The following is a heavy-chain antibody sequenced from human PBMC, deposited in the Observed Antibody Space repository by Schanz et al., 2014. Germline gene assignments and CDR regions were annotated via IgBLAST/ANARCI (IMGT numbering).Heavy chain of an antibody. CDR2: FIVDSGNT. Sequence: QLVGSGGGLIQPGGSLRLSCTASGFAFSSYSMNWVRQAPGKGLEWVSGFIVDSGNTYYAGSVKGRFSISRDYSKNTLYLQMNTLRAEDTAVYYCAREQIMAAAGLVDYWGHGTLVTVSS. CDR3: AREQIMAAAGLVDY. V-gene: IGHV3-23*04. J-gene: IGHJ4*01. CDR1: GFAFSSYS. D-gene: IGHD6-13*01.